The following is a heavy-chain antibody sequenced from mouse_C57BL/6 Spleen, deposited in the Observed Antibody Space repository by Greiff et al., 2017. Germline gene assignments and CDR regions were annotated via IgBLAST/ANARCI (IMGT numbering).Heavy chain of an antibody. CDR2: IYPGDGDT. Sequence: VKLQQSGPELVKPGASVKISCKASGYAFSSSWMNWVKQRPGKGLEWIGRIYPGDGDTNYNGKFKGKATLTADKSSSTAYMQLSSLTSEDSAVYFCARRDMDYVFDYWGQGTTLTVSS. D-gene: IGHD2-4*01. J-gene: IGHJ2*01. CDR1: GYAFSSSW. CDR3: ARRDMDYVFDY. V-gene: IGHV1-82*01.